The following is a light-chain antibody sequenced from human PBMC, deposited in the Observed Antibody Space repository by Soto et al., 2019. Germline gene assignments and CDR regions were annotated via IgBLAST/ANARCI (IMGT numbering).Light chain of an antibody. Sequence: EIVLTQSPGTLSLSPGERATLSCRASQRVSSSYLAWYQQKPGQAPRLLIYGASSRATGIPDRFSGSGSGTDFTLTISRLEPEDFAVYYCHQYDSSPLTCGGGTKLEIK. CDR1: QRVSSSY. CDR2: GAS. CDR3: HQYDSSPLT. V-gene: IGKV3-20*01. J-gene: IGKJ4*01.